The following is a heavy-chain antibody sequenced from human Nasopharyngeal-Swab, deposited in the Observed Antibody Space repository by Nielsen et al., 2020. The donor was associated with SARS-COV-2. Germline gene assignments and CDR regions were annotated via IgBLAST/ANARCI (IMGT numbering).Heavy chain of an antibody. Sequence: GESLKISCAASGFTFSSYAMSWVRQAPGKGLEWVSAISGSGGSTYYADSVKGRFTISRDNSKNTLYLQMNSLRAADTAVYYCAKDSTMVRGRGGFDPWGQGTLVTVSS. D-gene: IGHD3-10*01. CDR1: GFTFSSYA. CDR2: ISGSGGST. J-gene: IGHJ5*02. CDR3: AKDSTMVRGRGGFDP. V-gene: IGHV3-23*01.